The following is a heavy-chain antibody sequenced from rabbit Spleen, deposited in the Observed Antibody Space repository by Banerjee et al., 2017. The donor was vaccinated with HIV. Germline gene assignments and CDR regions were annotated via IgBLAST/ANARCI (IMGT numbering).Heavy chain of an antibody. V-gene: IGHV1S40*01. J-gene: IGHJ4*01. Sequence: QSLEESGGGLVQPEGSLTLTCKASGFSFSSSDYICWVRQAPGKGLEWISCIAGSSSGFTYSATWATGRFTISKTSSTTVTLQMTSLTAADTATYFCARDAGTGDYIDVYFNLWGQGTLVTVS. CDR1: GFSFSSSDY. CDR2: IAGSSSGFT. CDR3: ARDAGTGDYIDVYFNL. D-gene: IGHD8-1*01.